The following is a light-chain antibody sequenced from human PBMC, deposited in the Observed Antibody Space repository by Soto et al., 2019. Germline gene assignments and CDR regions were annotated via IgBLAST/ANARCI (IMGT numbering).Light chain of an antibody. J-gene: IGKJ1*01. CDR3: QQYDTYPWT. Sequence: DIQMTQAPSTLSVSLGDRVTLTCRASQSIGGWLAWYQQKPGKAPKLLIYEASTLQSGVPSRFSGSGSGTDFTLTISSLQPEDFATYYCQQYDTYPWTFGLGTKVDTK. V-gene: IGKV1-5*01. CDR1: QSIGGW. CDR2: EAS.